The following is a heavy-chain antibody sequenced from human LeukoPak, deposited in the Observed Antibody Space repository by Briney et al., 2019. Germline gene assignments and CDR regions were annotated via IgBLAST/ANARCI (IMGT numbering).Heavy chain of an antibody. CDR3: ARQSRWSSSWYRYFDL. J-gene: IGHJ2*01. D-gene: IGHD6-13*01. V-gene: IGHV4-39*01. CDR1: GGSISSRSYY. CDR2: IYYSGGT. Sequence: SETLSLTCTVSGGSISSRSYYWGWIRQPPGKGLERIGSIYYSGGTYYNPSLKSRVTISVDTSKNQFSLKLSSVTAADTAVYHCARQSRWSSSWYRYFDLWGRGTLVTVSS.